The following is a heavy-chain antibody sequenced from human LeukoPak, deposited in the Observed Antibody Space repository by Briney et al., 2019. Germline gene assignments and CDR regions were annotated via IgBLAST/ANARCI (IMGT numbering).Heavy chain of an antibody. J-gene: IGHJ4*02. CDR3: ASGSHFDY. CDR1: GFIFSNYW. V-gene: IGHV3-7*01. Sequence: PGGSLRLSCAASGFIFSNYWMSWVRQAPGKGLVWVANMKQDGSETYYVDSVKGRFIIFRDNTKNSLYLRMNSLRAEDTAVYYCASGSHFDYWGQGTLVTVSS. CDR2: MKQDGSET.